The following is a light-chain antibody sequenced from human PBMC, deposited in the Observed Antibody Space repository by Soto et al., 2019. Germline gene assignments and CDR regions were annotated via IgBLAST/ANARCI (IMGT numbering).Light chain of an antibody. V-gene: IGKV1-5*03. CDR2: KAS. CDR1: QSINNL. J-gene: IGKJ4*02. Sequence: DIQMTQSPSTLSASVGDRVTITCRASQSINNLLAWYQQKPGKAPKLLIYKASNLESGVPSRFSGNGYGTEFTLTISSLQPDDFATYYCQQYTSYSPFGGGTKVEIK. CDR3: QQYTSYSP.